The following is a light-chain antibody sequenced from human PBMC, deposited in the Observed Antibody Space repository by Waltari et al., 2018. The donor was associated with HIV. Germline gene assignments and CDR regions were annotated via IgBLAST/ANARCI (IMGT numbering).Light chain of an antibody. V-gene: IGKV3-20*01. CDR1: QSVSSSY. J-gene: IGKJ2*01. Sequence: EIVLTQSPGTLSLSPGERDTLSCRASQSVSSSYLAWYQQKPGQAPRLLIYDASTRATGIPDRFSGRGSGTDFTLSINRLEPYDFAVYYCQHYSNLPYNFGQVTKLEIK. CDR2: DAS. CDR3: QHYSNLPYN.